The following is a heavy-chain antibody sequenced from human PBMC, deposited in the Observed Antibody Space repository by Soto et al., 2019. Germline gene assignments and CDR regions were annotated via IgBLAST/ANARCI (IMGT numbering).Heavy chain of an antibody. CDR2: SFYSGIT. D-gene: IGHD3-10*01. CDR3: AGGSGVGVAGMDV. CDR1: GDSINSGDYY. Sequence: QVQLQESGPRLVKPLQTLSLTCTVSGDSINSGDYYWSWIRQPPGRGLEWVGYSFYSGITDYNPSLKSRMTISMDTSKTQFSLRLNSVTAADTAVYFCAGGSGVGVAGMDVWGQGTTVSVSS. J-gene: IGHJ6*02. V-gene: IGHV4-30-4*01.